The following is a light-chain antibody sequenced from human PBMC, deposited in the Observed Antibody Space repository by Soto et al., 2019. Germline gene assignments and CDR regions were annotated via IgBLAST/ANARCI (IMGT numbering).Light chain of an antibody. V-gene: IGKV3-15*01. J-gene: IGKJ1*01. CDR1: QSVSAN. CDR2: GAS. CDR3: QQYSKWPT. Sequence: EILMTQSPSTLAVSPGERATLSCRASQSVSANLAWYQHKPGQAPRLLIYGASTRATGIPARLSGSGTGTDFTLTISSLQSEDFAVYYCQQYSKWPTFGRGTKVDIK.